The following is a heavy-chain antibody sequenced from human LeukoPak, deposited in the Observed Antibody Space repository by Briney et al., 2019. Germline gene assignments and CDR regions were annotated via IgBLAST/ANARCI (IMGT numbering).Heavy chain of an antibody. V-gene: IGHV4-4*07. D-gene: IGHD3-10*01. CDR2: IFSSGKT. J-gene: IGHJ4*02. CDR3: VIGLYGSGDY. CDR1: GGSISGYY. Sequence: PSETLSLTCTVSGGSISGYYWNWIRQPAGKGLEWIGRIFSSGKTNYNPSLQSRVTMSVDTSKNHFSLKLTSVTAADTAVYYCVIGLYGSGDYWGQGTLVTVSS.